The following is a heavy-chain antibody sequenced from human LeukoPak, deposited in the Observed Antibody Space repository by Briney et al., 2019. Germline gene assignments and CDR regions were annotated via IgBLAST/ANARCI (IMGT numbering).Heavy chain of an antibody. CDR2: ISDDGTKK. CDR1: GFTFRTYV. Sequence: PGGSPRLSCAASGFTFRTYVMHWVRQAPGKGLDCVALISDDGTKKYYGQSVKGRFTISRDNSMHTVHLQMNRLRVEDTAVYYCARGLYGDYGYYFDSWGQGTQVTVSS. J-gene: IGHJ4*02. V-gene: IGHV3-30*04. D-gene: IGHD4-17*01. CDR3: ARGLYGDYGYYFDS.